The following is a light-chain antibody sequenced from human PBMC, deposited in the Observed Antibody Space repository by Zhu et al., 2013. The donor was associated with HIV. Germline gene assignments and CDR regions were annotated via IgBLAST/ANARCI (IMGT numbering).Light chain of an antibody. J-gene: IGLJ3*02. CDR2: DVS. CDR3: SSYTSSSSWV. CDR1: SSDVGGYNY. V-gene: IGLV2-14*03. Sequence: QSALTQPRSVSGSPGQSVTISCTGTSSDVGGYNYVSWYQQHPGKAPKLIISDVSNRPSGVSNRFSGSKSGNTASLTISGLQAEDEADYYCSSYTSSSSWVFGGGTKLTVL.